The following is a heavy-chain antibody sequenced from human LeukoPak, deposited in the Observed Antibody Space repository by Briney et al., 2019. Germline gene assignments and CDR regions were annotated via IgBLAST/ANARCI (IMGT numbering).Heavy chain of an antibody. J-gene: IGHJ4*02. V-gene: IGHV1-18*01. D-gene: IGHD3-9*01. CDR1: GYTFTSYG. CDR2: ISAYNGNT. Sequence: GASVKVSCKASGYTFTSYGISWVRQAPGQGLEWMGWISAYNGNTNYAQKLQGRVTMTTDTSTSTAYMELRSLRSDDTAVYYCARDNTGSWYDILTGKDTFDYWGQGTLVTVSS. CDR3: ARDNTGSWYDILTGKDTFDY.